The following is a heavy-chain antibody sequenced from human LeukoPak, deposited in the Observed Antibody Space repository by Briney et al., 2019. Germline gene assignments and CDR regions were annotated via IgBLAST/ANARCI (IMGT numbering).Heavy chain of an antibody. CDR2: ISSSGSTI. CDR1: GFTFSDYY. Sequence: PGGSLRLSCAASGFTFSDYYMSWIRQAPGKGLEWVSYISSSGSTIYYADSVKGRFTISRDNAKNSLYLQMNSLRVEDTAMYYCARAWRGFNYGYSDNWGQGTLVTVSS. V-gene: IGHV3-11*01. CDR3: ARAWRGFNYGYSDN. J-gene: IGHJ4*02. D-gene: IGHD5-18*01.